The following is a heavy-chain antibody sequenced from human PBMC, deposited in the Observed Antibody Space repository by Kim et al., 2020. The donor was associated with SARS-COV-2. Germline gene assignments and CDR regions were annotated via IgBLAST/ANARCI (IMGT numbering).Heavy chain of an antibody. CDR2: T. CDR3: AGGSPNGDYGY. D-gene: IGHD4-17*01. J-gene: IGHJ4*02. V-gene: IGHV4-31*02. Sequence: TYYNPSLESRLTISGDTSQNQCSLKLNSVTAADTAVYYCAGGSPNGDYGYWGQGTLVIVSS.